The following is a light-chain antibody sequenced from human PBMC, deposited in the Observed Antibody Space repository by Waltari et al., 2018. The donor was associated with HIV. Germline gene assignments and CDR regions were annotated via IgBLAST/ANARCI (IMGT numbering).Light chain of an antibody. CDR3: QQRSSWPLT. CDR2: DAS. V-gene: IGKV3-11*01. Sequence: EIVLTQSPATLSLSPGERATLSCRASQSVRSLIAWYQQKPGQAPRLLIYDASNRATGIPPRFSGSGSGTDFTLTISSLEPEDFAVYYCQQRSSWPLTFGGGTKVEIK. CDR1: QSVRSL. J-gene: IGKJ4*01.